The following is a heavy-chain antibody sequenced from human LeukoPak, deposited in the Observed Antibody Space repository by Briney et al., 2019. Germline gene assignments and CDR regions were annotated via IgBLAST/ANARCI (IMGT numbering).Heavy chain of an antibody. D-gene: IGHD2-21*01. Sequence: SGGSLRLSCAASGFIVNSNYMSWVRQAPGKGPEWVSVIYSGGTTYYADSVKGRFTISRDNSKNTLYLQMNSLRAEDTALYYCTRDSCAGASCYSDYWGQGTLVTVSS. CDR1: GFIVNSNY. CDR2: IYSGGTT. CDR3: TRDSCAGASCYSDY. J-gene: IGHJ4*02. V-gene: IGHV3-53*01.